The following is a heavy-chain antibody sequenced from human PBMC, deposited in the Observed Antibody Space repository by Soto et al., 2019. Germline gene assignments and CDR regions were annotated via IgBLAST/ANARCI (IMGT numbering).Heavy chain of an antibody. J-gene: IGHJ4*02. V-gene: IGHV3-30*03. CDR3: ATWGGIASPTDDGSQAPYDF. CDR1: GFIISSYG. Sequence: QVQLVESGRGVVQPGRSLRLSCAASGFIISSYGMHWVRQAPGKGLEWLAVISYDGSKKFYGDSVKGRFTISRDNSKNTLFLQLNTLRAEDTAVYYCATWGGIASPTDDGSQAPYDFWGQGTLVTVSS. D-gene: IGHD7-27*01. CDR2: ISYDGSKK.